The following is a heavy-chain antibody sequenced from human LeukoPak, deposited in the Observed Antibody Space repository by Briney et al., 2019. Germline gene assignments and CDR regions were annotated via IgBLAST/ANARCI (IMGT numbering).Heavy chain of an antibody. D-gene: IGHD6-19*01. CDR1: GFTFSSYS. CDR2: ISSSSSYI. Sequence: GSLRLSCAASGFTFSSYSMNWVRQAPGKGLEWVSSISSSSSYIYYADSVKGRFTISRDNAKNSLYLQMNSLRAEDTAVYYCARDLRALRLSIAVPDYWGQGTLVTVPS. J-gene: IGHJ4*02. CDR3: ARDLRALRLSIAVPDY. V-gene: IGHV3-21*01.